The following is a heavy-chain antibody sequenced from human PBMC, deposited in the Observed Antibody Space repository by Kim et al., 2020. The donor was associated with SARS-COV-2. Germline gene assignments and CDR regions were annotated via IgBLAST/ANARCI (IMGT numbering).Heavy chain of an antibody. Sequence: SETLSLTCTVSGGSISSSSYYWGWIRQPPGKGLEWIGSIYYSGSTYYNPSLKSRVTISVDTSKNQFSLKLSSVTAADTAVYYCASSRHHGSGSYYSHPTDYWGQGTLVTFSS. D-gene: IGHD3-10*01. CDR1: GGSISSSSYY. J-gene: IGHJ4*02. V-gene: IGHV4-39*01. CDR3: ASSRHHGSGSYYSHPTDY. CDR2: IYYSGST.